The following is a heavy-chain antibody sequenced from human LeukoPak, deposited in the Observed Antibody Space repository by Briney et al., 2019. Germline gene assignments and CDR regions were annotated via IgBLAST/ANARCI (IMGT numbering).Heavy chain of an antibody. J-gene: IGHJ5*02. V-gene: IGHV3-23*01. CDR2: INGSGGST. CDR3: AKDVSELRYDFWSGYYPYNWFDP. CDR1: GFTFSSYA. D-gene: IGHD3-3*01. Sequence: GGSLRLSCAASGFTFSSYAMSWVRQAPGEGLEWVSAINGSGGSTYYADSVKGRFTISRDNSKNTLSLQMNSLRAEDTAVYYCAKDVSELRYDFWSGYYPYNWFDPWGQGTLVTVSS.